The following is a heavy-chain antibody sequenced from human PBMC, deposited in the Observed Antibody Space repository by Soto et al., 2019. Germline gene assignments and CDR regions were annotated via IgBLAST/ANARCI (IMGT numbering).Heavy chain of an antibody. V-gene: IGHV1-8*01. J-gene: IGHJ6*02. CDR2: MNPHSGNT. CDR1: GYTFTSYD. D-gene: IGHD6-25*01. Sequence: QVQLVQSGAEVKKPGASVKVSCKASGYTFTSYDINWVRQATGQGLEWMGWMNPHSGNTGYAQKFQGRVTITRHTSISTAYMELSSLRSEDTDVYYCARERAHYGMDVWGQGTTVTVSS. CDR3: ARERAHYGMDV.